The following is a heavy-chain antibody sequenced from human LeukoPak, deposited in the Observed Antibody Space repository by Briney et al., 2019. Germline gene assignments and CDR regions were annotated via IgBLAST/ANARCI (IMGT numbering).Heavy chain of an antibody. CDR3: ANEIRPNDY. Sequence: QPGGSLRLSCAASEFDFSTHAMTWVRQAPEKGLEWVSAISISGTKTYYADSVKGRFTISRDNSKNTLYLQMYSLRAEDTAVYYCANEIRPNDYWGQGTLVTVSS. V-gene: IGHV3-23*01. CDR1: EFDFSTHA. J-gene: IGHJ4*02. D-gene: IGHD4-17*01. CDR2: ISISGTKT.